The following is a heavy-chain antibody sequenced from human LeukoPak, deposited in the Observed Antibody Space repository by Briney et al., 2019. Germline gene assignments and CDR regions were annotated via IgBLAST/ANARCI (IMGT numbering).Heavy chain of an antibody. CDR1: GFTFSSYA. CDR3: ATHYYDSSGYYSPDY. J-gene: IGHJ4*02. D-gene: IGHD3-22*01. CDR2: ISYDGSNK. V-gene: IGHV3-30-3*01. Sequence: PGGSLRLSCAASGFTFSSYAMHWVRQAPGKGLEWVAVISYDGSNKYYADSVEGRFTISSDNSKNTLYLQMNSLRAEDTAVYYCATHYYDSSGYYSPDYWGQGTLVTVSS.